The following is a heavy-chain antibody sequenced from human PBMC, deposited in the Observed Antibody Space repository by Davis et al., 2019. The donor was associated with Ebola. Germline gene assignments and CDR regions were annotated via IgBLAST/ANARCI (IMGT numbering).Heavy chain of an antibody. CDR2: ISWNSGSI. D-gene: IGHD3-22*01. CDR3: ARGAYYYDSSGLIDY. V-gene: IGHV3-9*01. CDR1: GFTVSSNY. Sequence: SLKISCAASGFTVSSNYMSWVRQAPGKGLEWVSGISWNSGSIGYADSVKGRFTISRDNAKNSLYLQMNSLRAEDTAVYYCARGAYYYDSSGLIDYWGQGTLVTVSS. J-gene: IGHJ4*02.